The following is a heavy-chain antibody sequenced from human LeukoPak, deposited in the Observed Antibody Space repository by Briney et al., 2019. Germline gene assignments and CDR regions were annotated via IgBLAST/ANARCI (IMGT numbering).Heavy chain of an antibody. CDR1: GGSFSGYY. J-gene: IGHJ4*02. Sequence: SETLSLTCAVYGGSFSGYYWSWIRQPPGKGLEWIGEINHSGSTNYNLSLKSRVTISVDTSKNQFSLKLSSVTAADTAVYYCARVGYSSSRWGQGTLVTVSS. D-gene: IGHD6-6*01. CDR3: ARVGYSSSR. CDR2: INHSGST. V-gene: IGHV4-34*01.